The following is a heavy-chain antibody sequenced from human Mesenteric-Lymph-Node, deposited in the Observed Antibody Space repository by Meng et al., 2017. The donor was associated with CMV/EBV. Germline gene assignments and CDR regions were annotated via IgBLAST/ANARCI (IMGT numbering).Heavy chain of an antibody. Sequence: GESLKISCAASGFTFSSYSMNWVRQAPGKGLEWVSFISASSSDIYYADSVKGRFTISRDNAKNSLYLQMNSLRAEDTAVYYCARDNGVAGTALEYWGQGTLVTVSS. J-gene: IGHJ4*02. CDR1: GFTFSSYS. CDR2: ISASSSDI. D-gene: IGHD1-7*01. CDR3: ARDNGVAGTALEY. V-gene: IGHV3-21*01.